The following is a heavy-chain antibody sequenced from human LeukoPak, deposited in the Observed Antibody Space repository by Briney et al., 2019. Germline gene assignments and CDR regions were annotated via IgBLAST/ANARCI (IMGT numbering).Heavy chain of an antibody. Sequence: GGSLRLSRVASVFTFIRYWMHWVRQAPGKGLVWVSRINSDGSTTIYADSVKGRFTISRDNAKNTRYLQMNSLRAEDTAVYFCASGPTGLGWGEGTMVTVYS. V-gene: IGHV3-74*01. CDR1: VFTFIRYW. J-gene: IGHJ4*02. CDR3: ASGPTGLG. CDR2: INSDGSTT. D-gene: IGHD1-14*01.